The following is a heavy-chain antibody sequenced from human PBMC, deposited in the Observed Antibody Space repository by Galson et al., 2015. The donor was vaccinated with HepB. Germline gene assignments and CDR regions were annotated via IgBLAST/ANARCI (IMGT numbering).Heavy chain of an antibody. V-gene: IGHV3-23*01. Sequence: SLRLSCAASRFTFTNYALSWVRQAPGKGLEWVSALSGSGDGTYYADSVKGRFTISRDTSKNTLYLQMNSLRAEDTAVYYCATQRYSSFDYWGQGTLVTVSS. CDR2: LSGSGDGT. J-gene: IGHJ4*02. CDR3: ATQRYSSFDY. CDR1: RFTFTNYA. D-gene: IGHD1-26*01.